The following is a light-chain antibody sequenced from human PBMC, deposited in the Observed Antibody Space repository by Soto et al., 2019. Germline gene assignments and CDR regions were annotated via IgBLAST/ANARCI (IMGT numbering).Light chain of an antibody. CDR1: SSDVGTYNR. CDR2: EVN. CDR3: SSYTSSSTLL. V-gene: IGLV2-18*02. Sequence: QSALTQPPSVSGSPRQSVTISCTGTSSDVGTYNRVSWYQEPPGTAPKLMIYEVNNRPSGVPDRFSGSKSGNTASLTISGLQAEDEADYYCSSYTSSSTLLFGGGTKLTVL. J-gene: IGLJ2*01.